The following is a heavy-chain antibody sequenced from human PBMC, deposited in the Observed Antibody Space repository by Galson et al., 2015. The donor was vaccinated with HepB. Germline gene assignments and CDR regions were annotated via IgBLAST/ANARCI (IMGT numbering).Heavy chain of an antibody. Sequence: TLSLTCTVSGGSISSGDYYWSWIRQPPGKGLEWIGYIYYSGSTYYNPSLKSRVTISVDTSKNQFSLKLSSVTAADTAVYYCARAAETGWNYDYFPDYDYWGQGTLVTVSS. CDR1: GGSISSGDYY. V-gene: IGHV4-30-4*01. CDR2: IYYSGST. J-gene: IGHJ4*02. D-gene: IGHD1-7*01. CDR3: ARAAETGWNYDYFPDYDY.